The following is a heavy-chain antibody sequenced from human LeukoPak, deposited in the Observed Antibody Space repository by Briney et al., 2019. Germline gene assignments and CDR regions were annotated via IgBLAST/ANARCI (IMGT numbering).Heavy chain of an antibody. CDR2: IYSGGST. Sequence: VGSLRLSCAASGFTVGSNTMSWVRQAPGQGLDWGSIIYSGGSTSYADSVKGRFTISRDNSKNTLYLQMNSLRTEDTAVYYCARGGSYFDISGYYFYWGQGTLVTVSS. CDR1: GFTVGSNT. J-gene: IGHJ4*02. D-gene: IGHD3-22*01. CDR3: ARGGSYFDISGYYFY. V-gene: IGHV3-66*01.